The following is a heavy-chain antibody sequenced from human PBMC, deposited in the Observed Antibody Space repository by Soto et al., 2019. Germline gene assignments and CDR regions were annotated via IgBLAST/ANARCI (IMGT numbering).Heavy chain of an antibody. CDR2: ISGSGGST. D-gene: IGHD2-15*01. Sequence: GGSLRLSCAASGFTFSSYAMSWVRQAPGKGLEWVSAISGSGGSTYYADSVKGRFTISRDNSKNTLYLQMNSLRAEDTAVYYCAKDRRGYCSGGSCRLNWFDPWGQGTLVTVSS. J-gene: IGHJ5*02. CDR3: AKDRRGYCSGGSCRLNWFDP. V-gene: IGHV3-23*01. CDR1: GFTFSSYA.